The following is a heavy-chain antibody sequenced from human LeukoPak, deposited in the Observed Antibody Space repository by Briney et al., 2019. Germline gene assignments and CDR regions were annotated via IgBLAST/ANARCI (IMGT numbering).Heavy chain of an antibody. CDR2: INAHNGNT. CDR3: ARDLGNYFHF. V-gene: IGHV1-18*01. J-gene: IGHJ4*02. CDR1: GYSFTSYG. D-gene: IGHD3-10*01. Sequence: GASVKVSCKASGYSFTSYGISWVRQAPGQGLEWMGWINAHNGNTKYAQEVQGRVTMTTDTSTSTAYMEMRSLRSDDTAVYYCARDLGNYFHFWGQGTLVTVSS.